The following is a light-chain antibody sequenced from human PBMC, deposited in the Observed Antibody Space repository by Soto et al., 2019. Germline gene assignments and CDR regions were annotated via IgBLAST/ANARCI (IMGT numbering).Light chain of an antibody. J-gene: IGKJ1*01. V-gene: IGKV1-12*02. CDR2: AAS. CDR1: QTISTW. CDR3: QQANSFPWT. Sequence: DIQMTQSPSSVSASIGDRVTITCRASQTISTWLAWYQQKPGKAPKLLIYAASSLQSGVPSRCSGSGSGADFTLTISSLQPEDFATYYCQQANSFPWTFGQGAKVEIK.